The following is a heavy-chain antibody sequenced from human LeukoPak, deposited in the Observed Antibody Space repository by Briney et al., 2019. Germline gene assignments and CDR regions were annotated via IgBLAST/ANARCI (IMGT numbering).Heavy chain of an antibody. D-gene: IGHD1-26*01. V-gene: IGHV3-23*01. J-gene: IGHJ6*02. CDR1: GFTFGSYA. Sequence: TGGSLRLSCEASGFTFGSYAMSWVRQAPGQGPEWVSVISGSGVTTDYADSVRGRFTISRDNSKNTLYLQMDSLRAEDTAVYYCAKIVGATFLYYYYGMDVWGQGTTVTVSS. CDR3: AKIVGATFLYYYYGMDV. CDR2: ISGSGVTT.